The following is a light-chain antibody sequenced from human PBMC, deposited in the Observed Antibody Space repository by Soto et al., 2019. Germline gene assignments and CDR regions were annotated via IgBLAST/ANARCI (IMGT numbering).Light chain of an antibody. CDR2: LNSDGSH. V-gene: IGLV4-69*01. CDR1: SGHSSYA. J-gene: IGLJ2*01. CDR3: QTGGTGIVV. Sequence: QLVLTQSPSASASLGASVKLTCTLSSGHSSYAIAWHQQQPEKGPRYLMKLNSDGSHSKGDGIPDRFSGSSSGAERYLTNSSLQSEDEADYYCQTGGTGIVVFGGGTKLTVL.